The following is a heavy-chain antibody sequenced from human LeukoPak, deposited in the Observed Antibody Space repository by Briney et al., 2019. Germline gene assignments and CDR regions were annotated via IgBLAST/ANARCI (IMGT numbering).Heavy chain of an antibody. CDR3: ARVRFFDTTGHYYDFDF. CDR1: GYSISNGYF. J-gene: IGHJ4*02. V-gene: IGHV4-38-2*02. D-gene: IGHD3-22*01. Sequence: PSETLSLTCTVSGYSISNGYFWGWIRQPPGKGLEWIGHIYHSGMTYYNPSLKSRVTISMDTSKNQFSLRLSSVTAADTAVYYCARVRFFDTTGHYYDFDFWGQGTLVTVSS. CDR2: IYHSGMT.